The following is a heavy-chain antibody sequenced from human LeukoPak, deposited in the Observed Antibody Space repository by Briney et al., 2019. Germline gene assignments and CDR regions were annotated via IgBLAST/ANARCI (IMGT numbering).Heavy chain of an antibody. Sequence: GGSLRLSCAASGFTVSSNYMSWVRQAPGKGLEWVSVIYSGGSTYYADSVKGRFTISRDNSKNTLYLQMNSLRAEDTAVYYCAKAEVAVAAVDYWGQGTLVTVSS. V-gene: IGHV3-53*01. CDR1: GFTVSSNY. J-gene: IGHJ4*02. D-gene: IGHD6-19*01. CDR3: AKAEVAVAAVDY. CDR2: IYSGGST.